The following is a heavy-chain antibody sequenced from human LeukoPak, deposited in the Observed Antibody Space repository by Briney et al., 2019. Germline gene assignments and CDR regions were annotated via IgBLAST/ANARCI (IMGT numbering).Heavy chain of an antibody. V-gene: IGHV3-30-3*01. CDR3: ARGHYDFDY. J-gene: IGHJ4*02. CDR2: ISYDGSNK. D-gene: IGHD3-22*01. Sequence: PGRSLRLSCAASGFTFSSYAMHRVRQAPGKGLEWVAVISYDGSNKYYADSVKGRFTISRDNSKNTLYLQMNSLRAEDTAVYYCARGHYDFDYWGQGTLVTVSS. CDR1: GFTFSSYA.